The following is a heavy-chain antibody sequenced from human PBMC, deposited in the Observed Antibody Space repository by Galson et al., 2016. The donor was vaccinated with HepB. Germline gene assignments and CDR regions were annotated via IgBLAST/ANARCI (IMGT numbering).Heavy chain of an antibody. V-gene: IGHV6-1*01. CDR1: GDSVSSDSAA. D-gene: IGHD1/OR15-1a*01. CDR3: VEQRKGAPYGMDV. J-gene: IGHJ6*02. Sequence: CAISGDSVSSDSAAWNWIRQSPSRGLEWLGRTYYRSKWYNDYAVYVKSRIIVNPDTSKNQFSLQLNSVTPEDTAVYYCVEQRKGAPYGMDVWVQGTTVTVTS. CDR2: TYYRSKWYN.